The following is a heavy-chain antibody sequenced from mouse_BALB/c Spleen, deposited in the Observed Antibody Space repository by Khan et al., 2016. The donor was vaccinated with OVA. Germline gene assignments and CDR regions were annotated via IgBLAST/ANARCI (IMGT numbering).Heavy chain of an antibody. D-gene: IGHD1-1*01. Sequence: EVELVESGGGLVQPGGSLKLSCAASGFTFSSYAMSWVRQTPEKRLEWVATISSGGNYTYYPASVKGRFTISRDNAKSTLYLQMSRLRSEDTAMFDCARPPITTVVATSYWFFDVWGAGTTVTVSS. J-gene: IGHJ1*01. CDR3: ARPPITTVVATSYWFFDV. V-gene: IGHV5-9-3*01. CDR1: GFTFSSYA. CDR2: ISSGGNYT.